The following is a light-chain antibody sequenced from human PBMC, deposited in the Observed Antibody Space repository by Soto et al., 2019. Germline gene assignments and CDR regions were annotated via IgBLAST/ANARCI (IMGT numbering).Light chain of an antibody. CDR3: GADHGSGSNFVYV. CDR2: VGTGGIVG. V-gene: IGLV9-49*01. Sequence: QAVVTQPPSASASLGASVTLTCTLNSGYSNYKVDWYQQGPGKGPRFVMRVGTGGIVGSKGDGIPDRFSVLGSGLNRYLTIKNIQEEDESDYYCGADHGSGSNFVYVFGTGTKLTVL. J-gene: IGLJ1*01. CDR1: SGYSNYK.